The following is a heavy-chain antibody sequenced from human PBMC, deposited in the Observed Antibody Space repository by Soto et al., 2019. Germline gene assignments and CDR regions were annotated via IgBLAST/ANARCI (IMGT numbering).Heavy chain of an antibody. J-gene: IGHJ4*02. CDR1: GITFGSRA. CDR2: VSSDGGRR. D-gene: IGHD6-13*01. Sequence: GGSLRLSCVASGITFGSRAMSWVRQAPGKGLEWLGVVSSDGGRRYYADSVRGRLNISRDNPKNTLHLQLDRLSADDTAVYYCAKSWNLDFSATWYAPDYWGQGTLVTVSS. CDR3: AKSWNLDFSATWYAPDY. V-gene: IGHV3-30*18.